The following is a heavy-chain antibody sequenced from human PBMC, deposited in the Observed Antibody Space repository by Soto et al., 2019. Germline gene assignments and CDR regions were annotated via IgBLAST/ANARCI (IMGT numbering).Heavy chain of an antibody. D-gene: IGHD1-26*01. CDR2: ISGSGGST. CDR3: ARDRGGMEGFDY. J-gene: IGHJ4*02. V-gene: IGHV3-23*01. CDR1: GFTFSSYA. Sequence: GGSLRLSCAASGFTFSSYAMSWVRQAPGKGLEWVSAISGSGGSTYYADSVKGRFTISRDNAKNTLYLQMNSLRAEDTAVYYCARDRGGMEGFDYWGQGTLVTVSS.